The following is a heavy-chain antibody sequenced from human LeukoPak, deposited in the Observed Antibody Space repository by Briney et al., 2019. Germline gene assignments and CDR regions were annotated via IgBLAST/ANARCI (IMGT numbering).Heavy chain of an antibody. CDR2: ISGSGGST. D-gene: IGHD3-3*01. CDR1: GFTFSSYA. V-gene: IGHV3-23*01. CDR3: AKSPGITIFGVVNTYWYFDL. Sequence: PGGSLRLSCAASGFTFSSYAMSWVRQAPGKGLEWVSAISGSGGSTYYADSVKGRFTISRDNSKNTLYLQKNSLRAEDTAVYYCAKSPGITIFGVVNTYWYFDLWGRGTLVTVSS. J-gene: IGHJ2*01.